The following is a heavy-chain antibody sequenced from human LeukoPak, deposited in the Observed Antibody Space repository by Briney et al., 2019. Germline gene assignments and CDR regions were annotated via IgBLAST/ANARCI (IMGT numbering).Heavy chain of an antibody. J-gene: IGHJ4*02. CDR1: GFTFSSYA. CDR3: ARSFGSYGPFDY. Sequence: GGSLRLSCAASGFTFSSYAMHWARQAPGKGLEWVAVISYDGSNKYYADSVKGRFTISRDNSKNTLYLQMNSLRAEDTAVYYCARSFGSYGPFDYWGQGTLVTVSS. D-gene: IGHD5-18*01. V-gene: IGHV3-30-3*01. CDR2: ISYDGSNK.